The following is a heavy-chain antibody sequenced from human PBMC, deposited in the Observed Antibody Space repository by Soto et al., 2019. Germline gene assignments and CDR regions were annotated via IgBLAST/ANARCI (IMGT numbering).Heavy chain of an antibody. V-gene: IGHV1-69*13. CDR1: GGTFSSYA. CDR2: IIPIFGTA. CDR3: ARDRCSSTSCYRRHYYYGMDV. Sequence: SVKVSCKASGGTFSSYAISWVRQAPGQGLEWMGGIIPIFGTANYAQKFQGRVTITADESTSTAYMELRSLRSDDTAVYYCARDRCSSTSCYRRHYYYGMDVWGQGTTVTVSS. J-gene: IGHJ6*02. D-gene: IGHD2-2*02.